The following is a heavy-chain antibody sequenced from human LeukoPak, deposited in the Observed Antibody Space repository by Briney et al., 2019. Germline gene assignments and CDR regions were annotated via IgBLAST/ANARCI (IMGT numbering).Heavy chain of an antibody. Sequence: PGGSLRLSCAASGFTFSGSALHWVRRASGKGLEWVGRIRSTANGYATAYAASVKGRFTISRDDSKNTAYLQMDNLKTEDTAVYYCTGNYYGSGSYADFDYWGQGTLVTVSS. CDR1: GFTFSGSA. D-gene: IGHD3-10*01. CDR2: IRSTANGYAT. CDR3: TGNYYGSGSYADFDY. J-gene: IGHJ4*02. V-gene: IGHV3-73*01.